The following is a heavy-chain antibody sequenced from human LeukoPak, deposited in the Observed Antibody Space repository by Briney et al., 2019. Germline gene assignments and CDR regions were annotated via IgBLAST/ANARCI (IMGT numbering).Heavy chain of an antibody. Sequence: GGSLRLSCVASGFTFRNHIITWVRQAPGKGLEWVANMRQDGSEKFYVDSVKGRFTISRDNAKNSLYLQMDSLRVEDTALYYCARESDAFDVWGQGTMVTVSS. J-gene: IGHJ3*01. V-gene: IGHV3-7*01. CDR3: ARESDAFDV. CDR1: GFTFRNHI. CDR2: MRQDGSEK.